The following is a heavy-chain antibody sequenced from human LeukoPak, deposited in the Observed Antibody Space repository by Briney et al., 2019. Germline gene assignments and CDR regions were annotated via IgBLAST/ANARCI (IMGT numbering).Heavy chain of an antibody. D-gene: IGHD3-22*01. CDR1: GYSISSGYY. CDR2: IYHSGST. J-gene: IGHJ3*02. V-gene: IGHV4-38-2*02. CDR3: ARVFAPSITMIVEEAFDI. Sequence: SETLSLTCTVSGYSISSGYYWGWIRQPPGKGLEWIGSIYHSGSTYYNPSLKSRVTISVDTSKNQFSLKLSSVTAADTAVYYCARVFAPSITMIVEEAFDIWGQGTMVTVSS.